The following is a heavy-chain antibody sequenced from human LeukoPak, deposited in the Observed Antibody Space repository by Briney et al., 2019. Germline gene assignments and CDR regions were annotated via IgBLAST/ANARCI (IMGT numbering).Heavy chain of an antibody. CDR1: GFTVSSNY. D-gene: IGHD5-18*01. CDR2: IYSGGRI. J-gene: IGHJ4*02. V-gene: IGHV3-66*01. CDR3: ASGFSYGKVDY. Sequence: GGSLRLSCAASGFTVSSNYMSWVRQAPGKGLEWVSLIYSGGRIFYADSVTGRFIISTDNSKNTLYPLMNSLRAEDTAVYYCASGFSYGKVDYWGQGTLVTVSS.